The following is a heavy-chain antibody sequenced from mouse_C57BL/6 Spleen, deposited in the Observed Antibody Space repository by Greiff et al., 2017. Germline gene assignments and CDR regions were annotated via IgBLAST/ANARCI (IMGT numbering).Heavy chain of an antibody. J-gene: IGHJ3*01. Sequence: QVQLKQSGAELVTPGASVTISCKASGYAFSSYWMNWVKQRPGKGLEWIGQIYPGDGDTNYNGKFKGKATLTADKSSSTAYMQLSSLTSEDSAVYFCALRGDLPFAYWGQGTLVTVSA. V-gene: IGHV1-80*01. CDR2: IYPGDGDT. CDR1: GYAFSSYW. D-gene: IGHD3-2*02. CDR3: ALRGDLPFAY.